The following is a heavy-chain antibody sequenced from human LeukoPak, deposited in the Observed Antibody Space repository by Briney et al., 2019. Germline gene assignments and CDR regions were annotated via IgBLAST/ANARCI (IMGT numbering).Heavy chain of an antibody. J-gene: IGHJ5*02. Sequence: GASVKVSCKASGYTFTSYGISWVRQAPGQGLEWMGWMSAYNGNTNYAQKLQGRVTMTTDTSTSTAYMELRSLRSDDTAVYYCASLGYSRGGDWFDPWGQGTLVTVSS. CDR1: GYTFTSYG. CDR3: ASLGYSRGGDWFDP. D-gene: IGHD6-13*01. CDR2: MSAYNGNT. V-gene: IGHV1-18*01.